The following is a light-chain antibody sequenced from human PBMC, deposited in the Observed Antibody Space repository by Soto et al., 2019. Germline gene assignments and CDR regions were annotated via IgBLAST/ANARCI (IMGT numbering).Light chain of an antibody. CDR1: QSVSSSY. CDR2: GAS. J-gene: IGKJ1*01. V-gene: IGKV3-20*01. Sequence: EIVLTQSPGNLSLSPGERATLSCRASQSVSSSYLAWYQQKPGQAPRVLIYGASNRATGIPDRFSGSGSGTDFTLTISRLEPEDFAVYYCQQYGSSPWTFGQGTKVEIK. CDR3: QQYGSSPWT.